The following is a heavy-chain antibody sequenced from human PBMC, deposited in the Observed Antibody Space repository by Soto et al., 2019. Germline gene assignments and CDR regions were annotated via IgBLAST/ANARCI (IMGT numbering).Heavy chain of an antibody. J-gene: IGHJ3*01. D-gene: IGHD2-21*02. Sequence: GGSLRLSCAASGFTCSFCAMNWVRQAPGKGLEWVSSIRGSGGDTYYADSVKGRFTISRDNAKNTLYLQMNSLRAEDTAVHYCARGDRGAFDLWGQGTMVTVSS. V-gene: IGHV3-23*01. CDR3: ARGDRGAFDL. CDR1: GFTCSFCA. CDR2: IRGSGGDT.